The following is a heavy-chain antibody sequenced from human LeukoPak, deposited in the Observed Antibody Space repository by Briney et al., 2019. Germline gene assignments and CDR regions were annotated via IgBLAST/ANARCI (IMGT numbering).Heavy chain of an antibody. CDR3: TRDLLGIDY. CDR1: GFIFSNYW. V-gene: IGHV3-74*01. CDR2: IESDGSST. Sequence: GGSLRLSCAASGFIFSNYWMHWVRQAPGKGLMWVARIESDGSSTDYAESVKGRFTISRDNARNTLYLQMSSLRAEDTAVYYCTRDLLGIDYWGQGTPVTVSS. D-gene: IGHD1-26*01. J-gene: IGHJ4*02.